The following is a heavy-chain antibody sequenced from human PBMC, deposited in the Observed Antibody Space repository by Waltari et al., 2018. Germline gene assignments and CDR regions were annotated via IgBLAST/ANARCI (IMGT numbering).Heavy chain of an antibody. J-gene: IGHJ5*02. CDR3: AKAGGIYNYPLDP. D-gene: IGHD1-26*01. Sequence: QVEESGGGVVQPGGSLRLSCVASGYPFNNYGMHWVRQAPGKGLCWLAVISSDGSVKYYADSVKGRFTMSRDNSKNMVYLQMNSLRPEDTAVYYCAKAGGIYNYPLDPWGQGTLVTVSS. V-gene: IGHV3-30*18. CDR1: GYPFNNYG. CDR2: ISSDGSVK.